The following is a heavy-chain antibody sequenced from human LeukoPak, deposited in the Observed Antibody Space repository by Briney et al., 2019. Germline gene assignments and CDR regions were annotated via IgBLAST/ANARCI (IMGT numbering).Heavy chain of an antibody. J-gene: IGHJ3*02. V-gene: IGHV3-48*01. CDR3: ARDSMYAFDI. D-gene: IGHD2-2*01. CDR1: GFTFSSYS. Sequence: GWSLRLSCAASGFTFSSYSMNWVRQAPGKGLEWISYFSYGSGTISYAHSVKGRFTISRDHAKNSLYLQMNSLRAEDTAVYYCARDSMYAFDIWGQGTMVTVPT. CDR2: FSYGSGTI.